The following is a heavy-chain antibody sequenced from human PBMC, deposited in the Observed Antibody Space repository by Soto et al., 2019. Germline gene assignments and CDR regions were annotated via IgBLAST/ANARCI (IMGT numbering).Heavy chain of an antibody. Sequence: EVQLLESGGGLVQPGGSLRLSCAASGFTFSSYAMTWVRQAPGKGLEWVSSISGSGGSTYYTDSVKGRFTISRDNSKNTLYLQMNSLRAEDTAVYYCARAPLYYYDSSGYTYFDLWGRGTLVTVSS. D-gene: IGHD3-22*01. CDR1: GFTFSSYA. V-gene: IGHV3-23*01. CDR3: ARAPLYYYDSSGYTYFDL. J-gene: IGHJ2*01. CDR2: ISGSGGST.